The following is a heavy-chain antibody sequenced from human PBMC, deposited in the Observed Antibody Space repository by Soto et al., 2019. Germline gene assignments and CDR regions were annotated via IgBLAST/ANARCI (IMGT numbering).Heavy chain of an antibody. CDR1: GGSITSYY. CDR3: AAEGGSKTF. D-gene: IGHD3-16*01. CDR2: IHYSENI. V-gene: IGHV4-59*01. Sequence: QVQLQGSGPGLVKPSETLSLTCTVSGGSITSYYWSWIRQSPGKGLESIGYIHYSENIKYNPSLTSRVTISLDTSKNQFSLKLTSMTAADTAVYYCAAEGGSKTFWGQGILVTVSS. J-gene: IGHJ4*02.